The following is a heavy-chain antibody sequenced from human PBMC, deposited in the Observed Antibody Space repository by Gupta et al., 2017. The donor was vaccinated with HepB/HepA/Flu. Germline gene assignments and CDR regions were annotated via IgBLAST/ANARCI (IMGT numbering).Heavy chain of an antibody. D-gene: IGHD6-13*01. Sequence: EVQLLESGGGLVQPGGSLRLSCAASGFTFSSYAMSWVRQAPGKGLEWVSAISGSGGSTYYADSVKGRFTISRDNSKNTLYLQMNSLRAEDTALYYCAKAGDSIIWYAYYYYYGMDVRGQGTTVNVSS. J-gene: IGHJ6*02. V-gene: IGHV3-23*01. CDR1: GFTFSSYA. CDR3: AKAGDSIIWYAYYYYYGMDV. CDR2: ISGSGGST.